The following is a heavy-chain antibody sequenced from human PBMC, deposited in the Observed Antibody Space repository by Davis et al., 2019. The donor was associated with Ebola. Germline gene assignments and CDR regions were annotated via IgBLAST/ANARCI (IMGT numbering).Heavy chain of an antibody. CDR1: GFTFSGYW. J-gene: IGHJ6*02. CDR3: ATLSYGMDV. Sequence: GGSLRLSCAASGFTFSGYWMSWVRQAPGKGLEWVANIKQDGSEKYYVDSVKGRFTISRDNAKDTVYLQMNSLRAEDTAEYYCATLSYGMDVWGQGTKVTVSS. V-gene: IGHV3-7*01. CDR2: IKQDGSEK.